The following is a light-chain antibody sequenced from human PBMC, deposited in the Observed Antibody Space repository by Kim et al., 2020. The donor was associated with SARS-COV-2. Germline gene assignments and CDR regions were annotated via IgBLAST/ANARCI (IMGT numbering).Light chain of an antibody. CDR3: QQFNDYPWT. V-gene: IGKV1D-13*01. J-gene: IGKJ1*01. Sequence: AIQLTQSPSSLSASVGDRVTITCRASQGISRALAWYQQKPGKAPKLLIYDASSLERGVPSTFSGSGSGTDFTLTISSLQPEDFATYYCQQFNDYPWTFGQGTKVDIK. CDR2: DAS. CDR1: QGISRA.